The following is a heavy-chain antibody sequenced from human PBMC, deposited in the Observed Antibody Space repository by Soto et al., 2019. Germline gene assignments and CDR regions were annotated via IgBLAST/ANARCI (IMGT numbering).Heavy chain of an antibody. D-gene: IGHD3-3*01. J-gene: IGHJ6*02. V-gene: IGHV3-33*01. CDR3: ARALRSPYYYYGMDV. CDR2: IWYDGSNK. CDR1: GFTFSSYG. Sequence: HPGGSLRLSCAASGFTFSSYGMHWVRQAPGKGLEWAAVIWYDGSNKYYADSVKGRFTISRDNSKNTLYLQMNSLRAEDTAVYYCARALRSPYYYYGMDVWGQGTTVTVSS.